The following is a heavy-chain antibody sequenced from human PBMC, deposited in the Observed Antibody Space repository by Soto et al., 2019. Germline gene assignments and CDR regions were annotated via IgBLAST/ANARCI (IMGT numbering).Heavy chain of an antibody. J-gene: IGHJ6*02. Sequence: QVQLVQSGAEVKKPGASVKVSCKASGYTFTSYVISWVRQAPGQGLEWMGWISAYNGNTNYAQKLQGRVPMTTDTSPSTAYMELRSLRSDDTAVYYCASYREQLVLYGMDVWGQGTTVTVSS. CDR1: GYTFTSYV. D-gene: IGHD6-13*01. V-gene: IGHV1-18*01. CDR2: ISAYNGNT. CDR3: ASYREQLVLYGMDV.